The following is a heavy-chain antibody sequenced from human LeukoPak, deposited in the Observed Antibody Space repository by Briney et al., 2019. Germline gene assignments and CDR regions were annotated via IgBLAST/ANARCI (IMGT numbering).Heavy chain of an antibody. CDR1: GFTFSSYS. CDR2: ISSSSSTI. V-gene: IGHV3-48*04. J-gene: IGHJ6*02. D-gene: IGHD2-15*01. CDR3: VKDLGSAITSALALDV. Sequence: QSGGSLRLSCAASGFTFSSYSMNWVRQAPGKGLEWVSYISSSSSTIYYADSVKGRFTISRDNRKNLLHLQMNSLRPDDSAVYYCVKDLGSAITSALALDVWGQGTTVTVSS.